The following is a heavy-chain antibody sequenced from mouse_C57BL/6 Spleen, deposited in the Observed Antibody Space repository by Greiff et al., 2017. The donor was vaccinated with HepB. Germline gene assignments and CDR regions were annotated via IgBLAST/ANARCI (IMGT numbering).Heavy chain of an antibody. CDR2: ISSGGDYI. CDR1: GFTFSSYA. CDR3: TRAITTVVAEYFDY. Sequence: EVQLVESGEGLVKPGGSLKLSCAASGFTFSSYAMSWVRQTPEKRLEWVAYISSGGDYIYYADTVKGRFTISRDNARNTLYLQMSSLKSEDTAMYYCTRAITTVVAEYFDYWGQGTTLTVSA. J-gene: IGHJ2*01. V-gene: IGHV5-9-1*02. D-gene: IGHD1-1*01.